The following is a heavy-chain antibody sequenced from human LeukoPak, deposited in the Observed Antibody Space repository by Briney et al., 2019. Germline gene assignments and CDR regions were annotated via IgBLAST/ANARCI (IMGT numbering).Heavy chain of an antibody. V-gene: IGHV1-8*01. Sequence: ASVKVSCKASGYTFTSYDINWVRQATGQGLEWMGWMNPNSGNTGHAQKFQGRVTMTRNTSISTAYMELSSLRSEDTAVYDCATWAPAGSSWYERLYYYYGMDVWGQGTTVTVSS. CDR2: MNPNSGNT. D-gene: IGHD6-13*01. CDR3: ATWAPAGSSWYERLYYYYGMDV. CDR1: GYTFTSYD. J-gene: IGHJ6*02.